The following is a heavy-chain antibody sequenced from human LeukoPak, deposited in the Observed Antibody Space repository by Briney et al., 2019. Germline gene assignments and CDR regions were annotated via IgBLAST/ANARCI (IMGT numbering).Heavy chain of an antibody. J-gene: IGHJ4*02. CDR1: GFTFSSYW. CDR2: IKQDGSEK. CDR3: ARGSSWLQGDVFGNY. D-gene: IGHD5-24*01. V-gene: IGHV3-7*03. Sequence: GGSLRLSCAASGFTFSSYWMSWVRQAPGKGLEWVANIKQDGSEKYYVDSVKGRFTISRDNAKNSLYLQMNSLRAEDTAVYYCARGSSWLQGDVFGNYWGQGTLVTVSS.